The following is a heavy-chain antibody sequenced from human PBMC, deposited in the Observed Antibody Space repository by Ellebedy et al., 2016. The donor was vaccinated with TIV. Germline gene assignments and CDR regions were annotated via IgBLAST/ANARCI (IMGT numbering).Heavy chain of an antibody. CDR1: GYTFMSYS. D-gene: IGHD6-13*01. CDR3: ARTSRYPNNSSCDY. CDR2: VSGYNGNT. Sequence: AASVKVSCKASGYTFMSYSIAWVRQAPGQGLEWMGWVSGYNGNTNYAQKVQGRVTMTTDTSTNTAYMELRSLTSDDTAVYFCARTSRYPNNSSCDYWGQGTLVTVSS. V-gene: IGHV1-18*01. J-gene: IGHJ4*02.